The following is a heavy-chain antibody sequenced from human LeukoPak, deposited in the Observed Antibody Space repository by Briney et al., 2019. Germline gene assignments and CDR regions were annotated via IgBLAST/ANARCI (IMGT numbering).Heavy chain of an antibody. Sequence: SETLSLTCTVSGGSISSYYWSCIRQPPGKGLEWIGYIYYSGSTNYNPSLKSRVTISVDTSKNQFSLKLSSVTAADTAVYYCARSLRDWFDPWGQGTLVTVSS. CDR2: IYYSGST. CDR1: GGSISSYY. V-gene: IGHV4-59*01. J-gene: IGHJ5*02. CDR3: ARSLRDWFDP.